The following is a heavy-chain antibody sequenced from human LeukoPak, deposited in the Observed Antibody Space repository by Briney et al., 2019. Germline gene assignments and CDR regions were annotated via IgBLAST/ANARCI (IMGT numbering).Heavy chain of an antibody. CDR3: ARDLVTMVRGLLY. CDR2: ISSSSSYI. V-gene: IGHV3-21*01. Sequence: GGSLRLSCAASGFTFSSYSMNWVRQAPGKGLEWVSSISSSSSYIYYADSLKGRFTISRDNSKNSLYLQMNSLTAEDTAVYYCARDLVTMVRGLLYWGQGTLVTVSS. J-gene: IGHJ4*02. CDR1: GFTFSSYS. D-gene: IGHD3-10*01.